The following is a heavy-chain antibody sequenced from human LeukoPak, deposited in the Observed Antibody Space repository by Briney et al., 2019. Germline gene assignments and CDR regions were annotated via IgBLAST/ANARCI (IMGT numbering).Heavy chain of an antibody. CDR3: ARHYGRLYYDFWSGYLRPYGMDV. D-gene: IGHD3-3*01. J-gene: IGHJ6*02. V-gene: IGHV4-59*08. CDR2: IYYSGST. CDR1: GGSISSYY. Sequence: PSETLSLTCAVSGGSISSYYWSWIRQPPGKGLEWIGYIYYSGSTNYNPSLKSRVTISVDTSKNQFSLKLSSVTAADTAVYYCARHYGRLYYDFWSGYLRPYGMDVWGQGTTVTVSS.